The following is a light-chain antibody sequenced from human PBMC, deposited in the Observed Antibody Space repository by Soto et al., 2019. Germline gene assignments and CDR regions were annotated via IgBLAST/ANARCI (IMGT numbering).Light chain of an antibody. V-gene: IGKV3-20*01. J-gene: IGKJ1*01. CDR1: QSITSNY. Sequence: EIELTQSPGTLSLSPGERATLSCRASQSITSNYLAWYQQKPGQAPRLLIFGASSRATGIPDKFSGSGSRTYFTLSISRLEPDDFAVYYCQRYGGPSWTFGQGTRVEIK. CDR3: QRYGGPSWT. CDR2: GAS.